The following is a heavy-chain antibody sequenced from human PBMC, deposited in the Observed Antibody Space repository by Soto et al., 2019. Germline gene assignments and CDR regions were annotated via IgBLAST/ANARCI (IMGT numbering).Heavy chain of an antibody. CDR3: VRLPPRAAGY. CDR2: IDLDGSEK. CDR1: GVTFSTYW. D-gene: IGHD6-13*01. V-gene: IGHV3-7*03. Sequence: GSLRLSCAASGVTFSTYWIGWVRQAPEKGLEWVANIDLDGSEKYYVDSVKGRFTISRDNAKNSLYLQMNSLRAEDTAVYYCVRLPPRAAGYWGQGTLVTVSS. J-gene: IGHJ4*02.